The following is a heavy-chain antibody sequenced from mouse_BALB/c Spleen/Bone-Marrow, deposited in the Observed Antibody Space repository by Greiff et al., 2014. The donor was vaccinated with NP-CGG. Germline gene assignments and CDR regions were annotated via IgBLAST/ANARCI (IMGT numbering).Heavy chain of an antibody. D-gene: IGHD1-1*01. V-gene: IGHV2-2*02. CDR3: ARNLYYGSSLYAMDY. Sequence: VKLVESGPGLVQPSQSLSITCTVSGFSLTTYGVHWVRQSPGKGLEWLGVIWSGGSTDYNAAFISRLSITKDNSKSQVFFKMNSLQANATAIYYCARNLYYGSSLYAMDYWGQGTSVTVSS. J-gene: IGHJ4*01. CDR2: IWSGGST. CDR1: GFSLTTYG.